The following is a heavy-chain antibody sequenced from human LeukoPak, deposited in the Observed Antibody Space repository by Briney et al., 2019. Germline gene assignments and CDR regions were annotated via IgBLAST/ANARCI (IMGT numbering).Heavy chain of an antibody. D-gene: IGHD3-10*01. CDR2: IYYSGST. Sequence: SETLSLTCTVSGGSISSGDYYWSWIRQPPGKGLEWIGYIYYSGSTYYNPSLKSRVTISVDKSKGQLFLKLSSVTAADTAVYYCARDSPNYYGSGSYDCWGQGTLVTVSS. CDR3: ARDSPNYYGSGSYDC. V-gene: IGHV4-30-4*08. CDR1: GGSISSGDYY. J-gene: IGHJ4*02.